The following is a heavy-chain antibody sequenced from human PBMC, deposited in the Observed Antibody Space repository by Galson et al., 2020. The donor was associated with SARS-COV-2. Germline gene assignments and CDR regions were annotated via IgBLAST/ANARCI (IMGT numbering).Heavy chain of an antibody. CDR3: ARGPVVVAAESLDY. D-gene: IGHD2-15*01. J-gene: IGHJ4*02. V-gene: IGHV3-33*01. CDR2: IWYDGSNK. CDR1: GFTFSSYG. Sequence: GGSLRLSCAASGFTFSSYGMHWVRQAPGKGLEWVAVIWYDGSNKYYADSVKGRFTISRDNSKNTLYLQMNSLRAEDTAVYYCARGPVVVAAESLDYWGQGTLVTVSS.